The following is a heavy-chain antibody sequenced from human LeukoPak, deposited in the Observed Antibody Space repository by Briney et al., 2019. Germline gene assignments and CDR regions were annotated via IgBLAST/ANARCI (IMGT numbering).Heavy chain of an antibody. V-gene: IGHV3-23*01. D-gene: IGHD3-3*01. J-gene: IGHJ6*03. CDR2: ISGSAGST. Sequence: GGSLRLSCAASGFTFSSYAMSWVRQAPAKGLEWVSGISGSAGSTHYGDSVKGRFTISRDNSKNTLYLQMNSLRAEDTAVYYCARGVRRFLEWVSMDVWGKGTTVTVSS. CDR3: ARGVRRFLEWVSMDV. CDR1: GFTFSSYA.